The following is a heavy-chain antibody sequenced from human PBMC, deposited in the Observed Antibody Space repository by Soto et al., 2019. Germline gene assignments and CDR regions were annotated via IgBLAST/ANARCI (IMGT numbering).Heavy chain of an antibody. CDR2: INAGNGNT. D-gene: IGHD2-2*01. Sequence: GASVKVSCKASGYTLTSYAMHWVRRAPGQRLERMRWINAGNGNTKYSQKFQGRVTITRDTSASTAYMELSSLRSEDTAVYYCASFPPSADIVVVPAADSYYYYYYMDVWGKGTTVTVSS. V-gene: IGHV1-3*01. CDR3: ASFPPSADIVVVPAADSYYYYYYMDV. J-gene: IGHJ6*03. CDR1: GYTLTSYA.